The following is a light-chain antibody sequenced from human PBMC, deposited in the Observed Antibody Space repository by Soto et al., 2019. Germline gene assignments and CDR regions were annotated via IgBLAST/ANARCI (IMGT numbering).Light chain of an antibody. CDR3: SSCTSSIVV. CDR1: SSDVGGYNY. J-gene: IGLJ2*01. V-gene: IGLV2-14*01. Sequence: QSPLTQPASVSGSPGQSITISCTGTSSDVGGYNYVSWYQQHPGKAPKLMIYEVSDRPSGVSNRFSGSKSGNTASLTISGLEAADGAPYYCSSCTSSIVVFGGGTKVTVL. CDR2: EVS.